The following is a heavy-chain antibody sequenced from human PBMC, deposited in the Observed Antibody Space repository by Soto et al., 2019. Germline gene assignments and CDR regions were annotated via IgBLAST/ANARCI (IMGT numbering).Heavy chain of an antibody. J-gene: IGHJ4*02. CDR3: ARGRYGDY. CDR2: ISAHTGNT. V-gene: IGHV1-18*01. D-gene: IGHD1-1*01. CDR1: GYAFTTYG. Sequence: QVHLVQSGAEVKKPGASVKVSCKGSGYAFTTYGITWVRQAPGQGLEWMGWISAHTGNTNYARKLQGRVTVTRDTSTRTAYMELRSLRSDATAVYYCARGRYGDYWGQGALVTVSS.